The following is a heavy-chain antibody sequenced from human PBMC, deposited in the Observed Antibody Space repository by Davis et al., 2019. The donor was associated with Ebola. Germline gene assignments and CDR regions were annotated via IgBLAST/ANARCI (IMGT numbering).Heavy chain of an antibody. CDR1: GGSISSTNW. CDR2: IYHSGTT. CDR3: ARRRVAATGASYDAFDV. D-gene: IGHD6-13*01. Sequence: SETLSLTCGVSGGSISSTNWWSWVRQPPGKGLEWIGEIYHSGTTDYNPSLRSRLTISVDQSKNQFSLKVTSVTAAETAVYYCARRRVAATGASYDAFDVWGQGTMVTVSS. J-gene: IGHJ3*01. V-gene: IGHV4-4*02.